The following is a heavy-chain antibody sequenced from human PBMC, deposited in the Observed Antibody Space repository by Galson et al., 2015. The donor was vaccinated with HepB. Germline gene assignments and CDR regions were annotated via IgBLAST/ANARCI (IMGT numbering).Heavy chain of an antibody. CDR2: IVVGSGNT. Sequence: SVKVSCKASGFTFTSSAVQWVRQARGQRLEWIGWIVVGSGNTNYAQKFQERVTITRDTSTSTAYMELRSLRSDDTAVYYCARDRSAAMVVRYYYYMDVWGKGTTVTVSS. CDR3: ARDRSAAMVVRYYYYMDV. D-gene: IGHD5-18*01. J-gene: IGHJ6*03. CDR1: GFTFTSSA. V-gene: IGHV1-58*01.